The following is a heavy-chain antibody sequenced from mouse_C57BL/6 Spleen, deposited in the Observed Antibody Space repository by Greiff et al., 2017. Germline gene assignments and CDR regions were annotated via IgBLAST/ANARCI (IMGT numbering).Heavy chain of an antibody. CDR1: GYTFTSYW. J-gene: IGHJ4*01. CDR2: IDPSDSYT. V-gene: IGHV1-69*01. CDR3: ARHSNYAMDY. D-gene: IGHD2-5*01. Sequence: VQLQQPGAELVMPGASVKLSCKASGYTFTSYWMHWVKQRPGQGLEWIGEIDPSDSYTNYNQKFKGKSTLTVDKSSSPAYMQLSSLTSEDSAVYYCARHSNYAMDYWGQGTSVTVSS.